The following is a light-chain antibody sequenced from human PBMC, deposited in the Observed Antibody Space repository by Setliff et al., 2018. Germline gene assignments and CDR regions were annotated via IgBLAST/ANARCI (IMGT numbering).Light chain of an antibody. CDR3: SSFRSIATPEV. V-gene: IGLV2-14*01. Sequence: QSVLTQPASVSGSPGQSITISCTGTSSDVGSHNYVSWYQHHPGEAPKLVIYEVSNRPSGVSNRFSGSKSVNTASLTISGLQAEDEADYYCSSFRSIATPEVFGTGTKVTVL. CDR1: SSDVGSHNY. J-gene: IGLJ1*01. CDR2: EVS.